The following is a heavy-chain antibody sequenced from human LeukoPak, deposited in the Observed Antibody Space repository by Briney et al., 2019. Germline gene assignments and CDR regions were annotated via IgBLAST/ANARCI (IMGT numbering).Heavy chain of an antibody. CDR2: ISSSSGTI. CDR1: GFTFSSYS. Sequence: PGGSLRLSCAASGFTFSSYSMNWVRQAPGKGLEWVSYISSSSGTIYYADSVKGRFTISRDNAKNSLYLQMNSLRADDTAVYYCARGFLCYFDYWGQGTLVPVSS. V-gene: IGHV3-48*01. D-gene: IGHD2-21*01. J-gene: IGHJ4*02. CDR3: ARGFLCYFDY.